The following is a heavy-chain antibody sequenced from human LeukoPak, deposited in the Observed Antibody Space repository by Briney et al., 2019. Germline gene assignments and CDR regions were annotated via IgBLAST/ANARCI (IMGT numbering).Heavy chain of an antibody. Sequence: GGSLRLSCAASGFSFDDYAMHWVRQAPGKGLEWVSVISWDGSSTNYADSVKGRFTISRDNSKNSLFLQMNSLRAEDTALYYCAKDLDSSGDDAFDIWGQGTMVTVSS. V-gene: IGHV3-43D*03. D-gene: IGHD6-19*01. CDR1: GFSFDDYA. CDR2: ISWDGSST. J-gene: IGHJ3*02. CDR3: AKDLDSSGDDAFDI.